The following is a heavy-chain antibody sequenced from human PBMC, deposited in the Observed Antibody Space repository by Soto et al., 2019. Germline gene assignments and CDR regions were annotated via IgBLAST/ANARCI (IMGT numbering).Heavy chain of an antibody. V-gene: IGHV3-48*02. J-gene: IGHJ6*02. CDR2: ISSSSGTI. CDR3: ARALYLRTLVYNYYGMDV. Sequence: PGGSLRLSCAASGFVFSSYDMDWVRQGPGKGLEWVSYISSSSGTIYYADSVKGRFTISRDNAKNSLYLQMNSLRDEDTAVYYCARALYLRTLVYNYYGMDVWGQGTTVTVSS. CDR1: GFVFSSYD.